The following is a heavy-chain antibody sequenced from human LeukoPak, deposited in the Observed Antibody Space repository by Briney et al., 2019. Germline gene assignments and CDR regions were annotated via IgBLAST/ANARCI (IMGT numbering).Heavy chain of an antibody. CDR2: ISISSTYI. CDR1: GFIFSSYT. J-gene: IGHJ4*02. D-gene: IGHD1-14*01. CDR3: VRDMWGTYYFDY. Sequence: PGGSLRLSCVASGFIFSSYTMNWVRQAPGKGLEWVSSISISSTYINYADSVKGRFTTSRDNAWNSLYLQMDSLRAEDTAVYYCVRDMWGTYYFDYWGQGTVVTVSS. V-gene: IGHV3-21*06.